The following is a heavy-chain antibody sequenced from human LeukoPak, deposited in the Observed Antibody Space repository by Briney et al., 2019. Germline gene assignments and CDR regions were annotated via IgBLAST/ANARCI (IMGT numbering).Heavy chain of an antibody. D-gene: IGHD4-17*01. Sequence: PSETLSLTCTVSGGSISSGGYYWSWIRQPAGKGLEWIGRIYTSGSTNYNPSLKSRVTMSVDTSKNQFSLKLSSVTAADTAVYYCARDPYDYGDHDAFDIWGQGTMVTVSS. CDR1: GGSISSGGYY. J-gene: IGHJ3*02. V-gene: IGHV4-61*02. CDR2: IYTSGST. CDR3: ARDPYDYGDHDAFDI.